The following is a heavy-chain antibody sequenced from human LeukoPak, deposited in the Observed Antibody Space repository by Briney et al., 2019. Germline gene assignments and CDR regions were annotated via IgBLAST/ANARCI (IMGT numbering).Heavy chain of an antibody. V-gene: IGHV6-1*01. J-gene: IGHJ3*02. CDR3: ARSPLYCSSTSCYGPFAFDI. D-gene: IGHD2-2*01. Sequence: SQTLSLTCAISGDSVSSNSAAWNWIRQSPSRGLEWLGRTYYRSKWYNDYAVPVKSRITINPDTSKNQFSLQLNSVTPEDTAVYYCARSPLYCSSTSCYGPFAFDIWGQGTMVTVSS. CDR1: GDSVSSNSAA. CDR2: TYYRSKWYN.